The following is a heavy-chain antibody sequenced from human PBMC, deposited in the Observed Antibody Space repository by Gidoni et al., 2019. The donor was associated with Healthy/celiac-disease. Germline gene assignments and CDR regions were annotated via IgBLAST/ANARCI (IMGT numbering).Heavy chain of an antibody. D-gene: IGHD3-3*01. CDR1: GYTFTGYY. CDR2: INPNRGCT. CDR3: ARSGPSRPRYYDFWSGYYRDAFDI. J-gene: IGHJ3*02. Sequence: QVQLVQSGAEVKKPGASVQVSCKASGYTFTGYYMHWVRTAPGQGLEWMGWINPNRGCTNDAQKFQGWVTMTRDTSISTAYMELSRLRSDDTAVYYCARSGPSRPRYYDFWSGYYRDAFDIWGQGTMVTVSS. V-gene: IGHV1-2*04.